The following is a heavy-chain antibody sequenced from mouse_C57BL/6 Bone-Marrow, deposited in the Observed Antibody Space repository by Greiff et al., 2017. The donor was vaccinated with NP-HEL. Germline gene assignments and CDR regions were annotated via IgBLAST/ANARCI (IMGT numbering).Heavy chain of an antibody. J-gene: IGHJ2*01. V-gene: IGHV2-5*01. D-gene: IGHD2-5*01. CDR2: IWRGGST. CDR3: ANSIVTTKDVYFDY. CDR1: GFSLTSYG. Sequence: VQLQQSGPGLVQPSQSLSITCTVSGFSLTSYGVHWVRQSPGKGLEWLGVIWRGGSTDYNAAFMSRLSITKDNSKSQVFFKMNSLQADDTAIYYCANSIVTTKDVYFDYWGKGTTLPVSS.